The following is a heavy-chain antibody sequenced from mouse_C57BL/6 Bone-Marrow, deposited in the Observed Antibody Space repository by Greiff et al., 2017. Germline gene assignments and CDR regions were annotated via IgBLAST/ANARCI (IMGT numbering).Heavy chain of an antibody. V-gene: IGHV5-12*01. CDR1: GFTFSDYY. D-gene: IGHD1-1*01. CDR3: ARRGSYYYGSSYEDAMDY. J-gene: IGHJ4*01. Sequence: EVKLVESGGGLVQPGGSLKLSCAASGFTFSDYYMYWVRQTPEKRLEWVAYISNGGGSTYYPDTVKGRFTISRDNAKNTLYLQMSRLKSEDTAMXYCARRGSYYYGSSYEDAMDYWGQGTSVTVSS. CDR2: ISNGGGST.